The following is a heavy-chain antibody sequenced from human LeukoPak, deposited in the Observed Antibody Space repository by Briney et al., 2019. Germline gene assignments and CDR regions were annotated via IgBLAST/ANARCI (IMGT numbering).Heavy chain of an antibody. CDR2: IYYSGST. D-gene: IGHD1-26*01. CDR3: ARTVGARYAFDI. J-gene: IGHJ3*02. Sequence: PSETLSLTCTVSGGSISSSSYYWGWIRQPPGKGLEWIGSIYYSGSTYYNPSLKSRVTISVDTSKNQFSLKLSSVTAADTAVYYCARTVGARYAFDIWGQGTMVTVSS. V-gene: IGHV4-39*01. CDR1: GGSISSSSYY.